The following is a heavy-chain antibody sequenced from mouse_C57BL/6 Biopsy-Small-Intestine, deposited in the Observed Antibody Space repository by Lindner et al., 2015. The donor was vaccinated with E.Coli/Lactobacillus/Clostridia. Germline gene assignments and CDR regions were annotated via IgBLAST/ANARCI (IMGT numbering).Heavy chain of an antibody. CDR1: GDTFSRYT. CDR3: ARDGYYGLGTFFGD. CDR2: IIPILDIT. D-gene: IGHD2-3*01. Sequence: SVKVSCKASGDTFSRYTISWVRQAPGQGLEWMGRIIPILDITNSARKFQGRVTITADKSTSTAYMELSSLRSEDTAIYYCARDGYYGLGTFFGDWGQGTLVTVSS. V-gene: IGHV1-74*01. J-gene: IGHJ4*01.